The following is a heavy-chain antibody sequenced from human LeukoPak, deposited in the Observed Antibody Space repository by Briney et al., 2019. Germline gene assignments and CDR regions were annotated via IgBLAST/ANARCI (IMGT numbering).Heavy chain of an antibody. CDR2: IYTSGST. V-gene: IGHV4-61*02. D-gene: IGHD3-10*01. Sequence: SETLSLTCIVSGGSISSGSYYWSWIRQPAGKGLEWIGRIYTSGSTNYNPSLKSRVTISVDTSKNQFSLKLSSVTAADTAVYYCAREPWEMYGSGSYYNGDAFDIWGQGTMVTVSS. CDR1: GGSISSGSYY. J-gene: IGHJ3*02. CDR3: AREPWEMYGSGSYYNGDAFDI.